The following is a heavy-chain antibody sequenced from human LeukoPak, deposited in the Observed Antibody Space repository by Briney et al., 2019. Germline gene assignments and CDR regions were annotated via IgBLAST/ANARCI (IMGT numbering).Heavy chain of an antibody. CDR3: ARVEWFGAMKYFDY. Sequence: KASETLSLTCTVFGGSIGSGDYYWSWIRQSPGKGLEWIGFIDYSGSTYYNPSLKSRVTISGDTSKNQFSLKLSSVTAADTAVYYCARVEWFGAMKYFDYWGQGTLVTVSS. D-gene: IGHD3-10*01. J-gene: IGHJ4*02. V-gene: IGHV4-30-4*01. CDR2: IDYSGST. CDR1: GGSIGSGDYY.